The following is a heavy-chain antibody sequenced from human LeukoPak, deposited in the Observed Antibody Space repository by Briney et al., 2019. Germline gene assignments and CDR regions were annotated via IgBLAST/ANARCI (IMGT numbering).Heavy chain of an antibody. J-gene: IGHJ6*03. CDR2: IYYSGTT. V-gene: IGHV4-59*01. D-gene: IGHD6-6*01. Sequence: SETLSLTCTVSGGSMSSYYWNWIRQPPGKGLEWIGYIYYSGTTNYNPSLKSRVSMSVDTSKNQFSLKLSSVTAADTAGYYCARRKQLGGYYYYYMDVWGKGTTVTVSS. CDR3: ARRKQLGGYYYYYMDV. CDR1: GGSMSSYY.